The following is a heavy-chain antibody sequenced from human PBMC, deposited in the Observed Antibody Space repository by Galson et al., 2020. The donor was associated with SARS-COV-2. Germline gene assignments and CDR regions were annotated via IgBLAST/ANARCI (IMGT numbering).Heavy chain of an antibody. D-gene: IGHD3-3*01. Sequence: TWESLRLSCAASGFTFSSYYMNWVRQAPGKGLEWISYISISGTTIYYAYSVEGRFTMSRDDAKHSLYLQMSSLRAEDTAIYYCARDKGATVFGMVMDEPSYFEYWGQGTLVTVSS. V-gene: IGHV3-48*03. CDR2: ISISGTTI. CDR1: GFTFSSYY. CDR3: ARDKGATVFGMVMDEPSYFEY. J-gene: IGHJ4*02.